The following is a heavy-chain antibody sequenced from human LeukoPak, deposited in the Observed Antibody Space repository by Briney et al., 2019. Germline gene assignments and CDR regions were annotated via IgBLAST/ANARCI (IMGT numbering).Heavy chain of an antibody. CDR3: AKNIYDFWMRLTFDY. CDR2: ISGSGGST. D-gene: IGHD3-3*01. CDR1: GFTFSSYA. V-gene: IGHV3-23*01. J-gene: IGHJ4*02. Sequence: GGSLRLSCAASGFTFSSYAMSWVRQAPGKGLEWVSAISGSGGSTYYADSVKGRFTISRDNSKNTLYLQMNSLIAEDTAVYYCAKNIYDFWMRLTFDYWGQGTLVTVSS.